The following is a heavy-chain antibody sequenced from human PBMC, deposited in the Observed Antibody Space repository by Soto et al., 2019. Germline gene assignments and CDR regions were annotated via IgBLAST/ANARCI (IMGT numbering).Heavy chain of an antibody. CDR3: ARHLNDYGDYGLDY. D-gene: IGHD4-17*01. Sequence: SETLSLTCTSSSGSISSYYFSWIRQPPGKGLEWIGYIYYSGSTNYNPSLKSRVTISVDTSKNQFSLKLSSVTAADTAVYYCARHLNDYGDYGLDYWGQGTLVTVSS. V-gene: IGHV4-59*08. J-gene: IGHJ4*02. CDR2: IYYSGST. CDR1: SGSISSYY.